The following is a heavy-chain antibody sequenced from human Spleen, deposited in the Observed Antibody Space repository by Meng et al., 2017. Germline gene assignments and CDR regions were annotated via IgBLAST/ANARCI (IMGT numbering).Heavy chain of an antibody. V-gene: IGHV4-39*07. CDR1: GGSTSSSSYY. CDR3: ASSTSLNTQIDD. D-gene: IGHD4/OR15-4a*01. Sequence: ESLKISCTVSGGSTSSSSYYWGWIRQPPGKGLEWIGSIYYSGSTYYNPSLKSRVTISVDTSDNHFSLKLSSVTAADTAVYYCASSTSLNTQIDDWSQGTLVTVSS. J-gene: IGHJ4*02. CDR2: IYYSGST.